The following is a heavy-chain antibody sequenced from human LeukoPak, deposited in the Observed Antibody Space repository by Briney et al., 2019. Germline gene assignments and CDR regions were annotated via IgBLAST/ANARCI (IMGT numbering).Heavy chain of an antibody. D-gene: IGHD3-3*01. J-gene: IGHJ4*02. Sequence: GGSLRLSCAASGFTFSSYSMNWVRQAPGKGLEWVSHITASGTAMFYADSVKGRFTISRDNAKNSLYLQMNSLRAEDTAVYYCARDSNRYTIFGPIDYWGQGTLVTVSS. CDR1: GFTFSSYS. CDR2: ITASGTAM. V-gene: IGHV3-21*05. CDR3: ARDSNRYTIFGPIDY.